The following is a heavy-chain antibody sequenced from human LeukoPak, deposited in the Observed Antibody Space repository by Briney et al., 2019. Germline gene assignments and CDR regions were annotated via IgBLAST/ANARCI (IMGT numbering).Heavy chain of an antibody. CDR1: GGSSSGYY. D-gene: IGHD2-2*01. CDR3: ARGQRRAYCSSTSCNNWFDP. V-gene: IGHV4-34*01. CDR2: INHSGST. Sequence: PSETLSLTCAVYGGSSSGYYWSWIRQPPGKGLEWIGEINHSGSTNYNPSLKSRVTISVDTSKNQFSLKLSSVTAADTAVYYCARGQRRAYCSSTSCNNWFDPWGQGTLVTVSS. J-gene: IGHJ5*02.